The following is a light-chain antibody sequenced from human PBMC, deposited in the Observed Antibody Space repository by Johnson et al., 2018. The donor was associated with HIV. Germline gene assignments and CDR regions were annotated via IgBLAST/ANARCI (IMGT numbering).Light chain of an antibody. CDR1: SSNIGNNY. Sequence: VLTQPPSVSAAPGQKVTISCSGSSSNIGNNYVSWYQQLPGTAPKLLIYDNNKRPSGIPDRFSGSKSGTSATLGITGLQTGDEADYYCGTWDTSLSASVFGTGTKVTVL. CDR3: GTWDTSLSASV. J-gene: IGLJ1*01. CDR2: DNN. V-gene: IGLV1-51*01.